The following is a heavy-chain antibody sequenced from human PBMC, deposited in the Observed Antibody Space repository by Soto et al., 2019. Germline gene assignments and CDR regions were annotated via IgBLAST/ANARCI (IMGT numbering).Heavy chain of an antibody. D-gene: IGHD2-2*01. J-gene: IGHJ4*02. V-gene: IGHV3-66*01. CDR2: IYSDGHT. Sequence: EVQLVESGGALVQPGGSLRLSCAASGFTVSISYMTWVRQVPGKGLEWVSIIYSDGHTYYTDSVKGRLTISRDNSKNTLYLQMSSLRADDTAVYYCAKRKYCTSTTCFDYWGQGTLVTVAS. CDR1: GFTVSISY. CDR3: AKRKYCTSTTCFDY.